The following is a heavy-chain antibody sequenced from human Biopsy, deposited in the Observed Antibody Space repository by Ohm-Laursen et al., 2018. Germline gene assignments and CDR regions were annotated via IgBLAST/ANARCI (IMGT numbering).Heavy chain of an antibody. V-gene: IGHV3-33*01. D-gene: IGHD7-27*01. J-gene: IGHJ4*02. CDR3: VSFGINWGLSY. CDR2: IWHDGRNK. Sequence: SLRLSCAASGFNFGNYGMHWVRQAPGKGLEWVAVIWHDGRNKQYADSVKGRVTISRDNSKSTLFLQMNSLSTEDTAVYYCVSFGINWGLSYWGQGILVTVAS. CDR1: GFNFGNYG.